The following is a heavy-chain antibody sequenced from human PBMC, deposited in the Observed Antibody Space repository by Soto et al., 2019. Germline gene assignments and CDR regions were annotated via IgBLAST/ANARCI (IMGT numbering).Heavy chain of an antibody. CDR3: ARAPSSGWA. CDR2: ISYDGSNK. V-gene: IGHV3-30-3*01. CDR1: GFTFSSYA. J-gene: IGHJ4*02. D-gene: IGHD6-19*01. Sequence: QVQLVESGGGVVQPGRSLRLSCAASGFTFSSYAMHWVRQAPGKGLEWVAVISYDGSNKYYADSVKGRFTISRDNSKNPLYLQMNSMRAEDTAVYYCARAPSSGWAWGQGTLFTVSS.